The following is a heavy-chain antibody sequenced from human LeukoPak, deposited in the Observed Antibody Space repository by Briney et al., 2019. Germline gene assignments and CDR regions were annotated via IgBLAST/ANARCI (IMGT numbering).Heavy chain of an antibody. CDR1: GFTFSSYW. CDR3: ARDHTNPLRPAAALSAGRYGRVDEPRRNDAFDI. CDR2: ISSSSSYI. J-gene: IGHJ3*02. V-gene: IGHV3-21*01. D-gene: IGHD2-2*01. Sequence: GGSLRLSCAASGFTFSSYWMSWVRQAPGKGLEWVSSISSSSSYIYYADSVKGRFTISRDNAKNSLYLQMNSLRAEDTAVYYCARDHTNPLRPAAALSAGRYGRVDEPRRNDAFDIWGQGTMVTVSS.